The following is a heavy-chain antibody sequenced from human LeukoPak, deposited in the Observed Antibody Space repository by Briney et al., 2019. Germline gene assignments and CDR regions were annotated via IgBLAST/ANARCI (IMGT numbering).Heavy chain of an antibody. CDR2: IYYSGST. Sequence: SETLSLTCAVSGGSISSGGYSWSWIRQPPGKGLEWIGYIYYSGSTYYNPSLKSRLTISRDTSKNQFSLNLSSVTAADTAVYYCARERHGHPFDSWGQGTLVTVSS. J-gene: IGHJ4*02. CDR3: ARERHGHPFDS. CDR1: GGSISSGGYS. V-gene: IGHV4-30-4*07.